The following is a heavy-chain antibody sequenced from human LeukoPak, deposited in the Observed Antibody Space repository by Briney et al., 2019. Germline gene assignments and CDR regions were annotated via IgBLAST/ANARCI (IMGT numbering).Heavy chain of an antibody. CDR1: GGSISSGGYY. V-gene: IGHV4-31*03. J-gene: IGHJ5*02. D-gene: IGHD3-22*01. Sequence: SETLSLTCTVSGGSISSGGYYWSWIRQHPGKGLEWIGYIYYSGSTYYNPLLKSRVTISVDTSKNQFSLKLSSVTAADTAVYYCARDSYYDSSGYYYGFDPWGQGTLVTVSS. CDR2: IYYSGST. CDR3: ARDSYYDSSGYYYGFDP.